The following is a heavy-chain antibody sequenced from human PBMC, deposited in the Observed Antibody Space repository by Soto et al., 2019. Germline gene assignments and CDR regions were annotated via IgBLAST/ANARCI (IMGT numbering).Heavy chain of an antibody. J-gene: IGHJ4*02. V-gene: IGHV1-46*01. D-gene: IGHD3-22*01. CDR2: INPSCGST. Sequence: ASVKVSCKASGGTFSTYAMSWVRQAPVRVLEWMVGINPSCGSTSYAQKFQGRVTMTRDTSKSTVYMELSSLRSEDTAVYYCARSEKYYYDSSGYSSPPSFDYWGKGTMLTVSS. CDR1: GGTFSTYA. CDR3: ARSEKYYYDSSGYSSPPSFDY.